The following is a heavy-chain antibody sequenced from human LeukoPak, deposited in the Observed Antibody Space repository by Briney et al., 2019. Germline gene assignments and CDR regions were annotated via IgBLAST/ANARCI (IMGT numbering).Heavy chain of an antibody. J-gene: IGHJ4*02. D-gene: IGHD6-19*01. CDR1: GGSISSSSYY. CDR2: IYYSGST. V-gene: IGHV4-39*01. CDR3: ATSVSIAVAGTFDY. Sequence: PSETLSLTCTVSGGSISSSSYYWGWIRQPPGKGLEWIGSIYYSGSTYYNPSLKSRVTISVDTSKNQSSLKLSSVTAADTAVYYCATSVSIAVAGTFDYWGQGTLVTVSS.